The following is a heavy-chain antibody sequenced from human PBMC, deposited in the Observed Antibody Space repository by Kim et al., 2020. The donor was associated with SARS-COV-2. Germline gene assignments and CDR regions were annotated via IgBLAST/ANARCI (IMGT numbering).Heavy chain of an antibody. V-gene: IGHV3-13*01. CDR1: GFTFSSYD. CDR3: VRRPNGWTHSFAM. Sequence: GGSLRLSCAASGFTFSSYDLYWVRQTPGKGLEWVSGIMAGGGTFYSDSVKGRNIISREIAKSSLYFQMNNLTAEDTAVYYCVRRPNGWTHSFAMGGQGTTVTV. J-gene: IGHJ6*02. CDR2: IMAGGGT. D-gene: IGHD2-8*01.